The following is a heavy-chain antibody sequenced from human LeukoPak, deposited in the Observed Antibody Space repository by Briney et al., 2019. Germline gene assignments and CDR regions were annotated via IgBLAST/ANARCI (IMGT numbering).Heavy chain of an antibody. J-gene: IGHJ4*02. CDR2: ISSSGSTI. CDR1: GFTFSDYY. D-gene: IGHD3-3*01. CDR3: AKHGWSTIFGVVPDY. V-gene: IGHV3-11*01. Sequence: GGSLRLSCAASGFTFSDYYMSWIRQAPGKGLEWVSYISSSGSTIYYADSVKGRFTISRDNAKNSLYLQMNSLRAEDTAVYYCAKHGWSTIFGVVPDYWGQGTLVTVSS.